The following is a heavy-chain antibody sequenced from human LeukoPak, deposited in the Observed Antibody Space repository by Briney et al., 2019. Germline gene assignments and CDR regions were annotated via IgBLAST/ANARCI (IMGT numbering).Heavy chain of an antibody. J-gene: IGHJ4*02. V-gene: IGHV1-46*01. CDR1: VYTFTSYY. Sequence: VGSVKVSCKASVYTFTSYYMHWVRQAPGQGLEWMGIINPSGGSTSYAQKFQGRVTMTRDTSTSTVYMELSSLRSEDTAVYYCARDKEADIFGVVISADYWGQGTLATVSS. CDR2: INPSGGST. CDR3: ARDKEADIFGVVISADY. D-gene: IGHD3-3*01.